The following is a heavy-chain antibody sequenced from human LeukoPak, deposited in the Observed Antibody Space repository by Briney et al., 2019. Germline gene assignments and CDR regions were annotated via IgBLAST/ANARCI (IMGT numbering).Heavy chain of an antibody. CDR3: ARAGGYCSGGSCYSGDWFDP. J-gene: IGHJ5*02. D-gene: IGHD2-15*01. CDR1: GFTFSSYE. Sequence: GALRLSCAASGFTFSSYEMNWVRQAPGKGLEWVSYISSSGSTIYYADSVKGRFTISRGNAKNSLYLQMNSLRAEDTAVYYCARAGGYCSGGSCYSGDWFDPWGQGTLVTVSS. CDR2: ISSSGSTI. V-gene: IGHV3-48*03.